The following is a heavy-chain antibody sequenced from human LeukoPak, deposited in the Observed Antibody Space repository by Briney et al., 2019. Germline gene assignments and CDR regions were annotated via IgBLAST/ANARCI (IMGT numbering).Heavy chain of an antibody. V-gene: IGHV1-18*01. CDR3: ARVDAAMDQYYFDY. Sequence: ASVKVSCKASGYTFTSYGISWVRQAPGQGLEWMGWIGAYNGNTNYAQKLQGRVTMTTDTSTSTAYMELRSLRSDDTAVYYCARVDAAMDQYYFDYWGQGTLVTVSS. D-gene: IGHD5-18*01. CDR1: GYTFTSYG. CDR2: IGAYNGNT. J-gene: IGHJ4*02.